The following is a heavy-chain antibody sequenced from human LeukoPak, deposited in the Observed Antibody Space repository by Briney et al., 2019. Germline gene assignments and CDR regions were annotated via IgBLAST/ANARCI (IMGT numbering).Heavy chain of an antibody. D-gene: IGHD3-3*01. V-gene: IGHV1-2*02. Sequence: VSVKVSCKASGYTFTGYYMHWVRQAPGQGLEWMGWINPNSGGTNYAQKFQGRVTMTRDTSISTAYMELSRLRSDDTAVYYCASSGFLEWLYRFDPWGQGTLVTVSS. CDR2: INPNSGGT. CDR3: ASSGFLEWLYRFDP. CDR1: GYTFTGYY. J-gene: IGHJ5*02.